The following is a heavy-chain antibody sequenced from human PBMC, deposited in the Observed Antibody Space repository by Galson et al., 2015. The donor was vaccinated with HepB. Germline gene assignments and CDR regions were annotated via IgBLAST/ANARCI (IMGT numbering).Heavy chain of an antibody. V-gene: IGHV3-30*04. CDR2: ISYDGSNK. Sequence: SLRLSCAASGFTFSSYAMHWVRQAPGKGLEWVAVISYDGSNKYYADSVKGRFTISRDNSKNTLYLQMNSLRAEDTAVYYCARDGYYYDSSGYPEYYYYYGMDVWGQGTTVTVSS. CDR1: GFTFSSYA. D-gene: IGHD3-22*01. CDR3: ARDGYYYDSSGYPEYYYYYGMDV. J-gene: IGHJ6*02.